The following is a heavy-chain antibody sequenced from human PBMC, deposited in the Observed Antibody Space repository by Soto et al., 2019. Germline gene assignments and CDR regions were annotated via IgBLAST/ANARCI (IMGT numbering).Heavy chain of an antibody. D-gene: IGHD5-12*01. CDR1: GFTFADYA. CDR3: TRPTGNSGWDY. Sequence: GGSLRLSCTTSGFTFADYAINWFRQAPGKGLEWVGFIRSKASGGTTEYAASVKGRITISRDDSKSIAYLQMDSLETEDTALYYCTRPTGNSGWDYWGQGTLVTVSS. V-gene: IGHV3-49*03. J-gene: IGHJ4*02. CDR2: IRSKASGGTT.